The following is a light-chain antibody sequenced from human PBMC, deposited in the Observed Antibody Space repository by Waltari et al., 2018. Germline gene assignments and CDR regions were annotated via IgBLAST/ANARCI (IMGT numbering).Light chain of an antibody. V-gene: IGKV3-11*01. CDR1: QDISTD. CDR3: QQRSLWPRT. J-gene: IGKJ1*01. CDR2: DVS. Sequence: EIVLTQSPATLSLSPGDTGTLSCRASQDISTDRAWYQHRPGQAPRLLIYDVSNRATGIPPRFSGSGSGTDFTLTISSLEPEDLAVYFCQQRSLWPRTFGPGTKVEI.